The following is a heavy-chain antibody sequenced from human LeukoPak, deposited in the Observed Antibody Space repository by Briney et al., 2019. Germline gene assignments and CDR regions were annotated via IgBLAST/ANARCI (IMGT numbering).Heavy chain of an antibody. J-gene: IGHJ4*02. CDR3: ARGVGWELLGRAYFDY. V-gene: IGHV1-69*01. CDR1: GGTFSSYA. D-gene: IGHD1-26*01. CDR2: IIPIFGTA. Sequence: SVKVSCKASGGTFSSYAISWVRQAPGQGLEWMGGIIPIFGTANYAQKFQGRVTITADESTSTAYMELSSLRSEDTAVYYCARGVGWELLGRAYFDYWGQGTLVTISS.